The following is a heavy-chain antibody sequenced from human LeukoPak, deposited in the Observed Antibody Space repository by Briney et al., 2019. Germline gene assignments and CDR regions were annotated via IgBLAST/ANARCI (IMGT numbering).Heavy chain of an antibody. CDR2: ITGSAKST. V-gene: IGHV3-23*01. J-gene: IGHJ4*02. CDR3: TKEDRQLVCAH. D-gene: IGHD5-18*01. CDR1: GFTFASHA. Sequence: PGGSLRLSCEASGFTFASHAMGWVRQAPGKGLEWVSSITGSAKSTYYADSVKGRATISRDNSRNTVDLQLTSLRVEDTATYYCTKEDRQLVCAHSGQGTLVTVSS.